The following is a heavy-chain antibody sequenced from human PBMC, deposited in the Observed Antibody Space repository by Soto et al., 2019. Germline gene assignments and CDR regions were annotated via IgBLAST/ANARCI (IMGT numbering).Heavy chain of an antibody. CDR2: LYADGRP. V-gene: IGHV3-23*01. CDR1: GFSFGDYD. CDR3: ATAWRNFIGS. Sequence: EVQLLESGGGLVQPGGSLRLSCAASGFSFGDYDMGWVRQPPGKGPEWVSSLYADGRPFYLYSVRGRFTISRDNSMTTLFQQMNGLTADHTAVYFCATAWRNFIGSWGQGTLVTVSS. D-gene: IGHD2-2*03. J-gene: IGHJ5*02.